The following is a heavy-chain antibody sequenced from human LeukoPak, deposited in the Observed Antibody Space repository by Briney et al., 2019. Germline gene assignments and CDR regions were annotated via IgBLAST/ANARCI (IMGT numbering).Heavy chain of an antibody. CDR1: GGSISSGGYY. CDR2: IYYSGST. J-gene: IGHJ4*02. Sequence: PSQTLSLTCTVSGGSISSGGYYWSWIRQHPGKGLEWIGYIYYSGSTYYNPSLKSRVTISVDRSKNQFSLKLSSVTAADTAVYYCARGGAAAGTDFDYWGQGTLVTVSS. V-gene: IGHV4-31*03. CDR3: ARGGAAAGTDFDY. D-gene: IGHD6-13*01.